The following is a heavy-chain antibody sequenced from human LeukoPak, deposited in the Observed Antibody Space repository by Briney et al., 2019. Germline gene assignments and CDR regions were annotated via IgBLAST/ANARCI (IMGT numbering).Heavy chain of an antibody. CDR1: GYTFTIYG. Sequence: ASVKVSCTASGYTFTIYGISWVRQAPGQGLEWMGWISAYNGNTNYAQKLQGRVTMTTDTSTSTAYMELRSLRSDDTAVYYCARDELRYFDWLLSFDYWGQGTLVTVSS. J-gene: IGHJ4*02. V-gene: IGHV1-18*01. CDR3: ARDELRYFDWLLSFDY. CDR2: ISAYNGNT. D-gene: IGHD3-9*01.